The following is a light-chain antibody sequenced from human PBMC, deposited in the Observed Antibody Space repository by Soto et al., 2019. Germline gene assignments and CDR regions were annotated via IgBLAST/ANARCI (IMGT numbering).Light chain of an antibody. CDR1: QSISSSY. CDR3: QQYNYWQT. J-gene: IGKJ1*01. CDR2: GAS. Sequence: EIVLTQSPGTLSLSPGERATLSCRASQSISSSYLAWYQQKPGQAPRLLIYGASSRATGIPDRFSGSGSGSEFTLTISSLQSEDFAIYYCQQYNYWQTFGQGTKVEIK. V-gene: IGKV3-20*01.